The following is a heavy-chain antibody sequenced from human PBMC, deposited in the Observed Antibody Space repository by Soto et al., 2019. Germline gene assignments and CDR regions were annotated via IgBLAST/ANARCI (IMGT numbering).Heavy chain of an antibody. V-gene: IGHV2-5*02. CDR1: GFSLSTSGVG. J-gene: IGHJ6*02. Sequence: QITLKESGPTLVKPTQTLTLTCTFSGFSLSTSGVGVGWIRQPPGKALEWLALIYWDDDKRYSPSLKSRLTITKDTSKNQVVPTMTNMDPVDIAPYYGAHTAGLLWFGEFPLGYYGRDSWGQGTTVTVSS. CDR3: AHTAGLLWFGEFPLGYYGRDS. D-gene: IGHD3-10*01. CDR2: IYWDDDK.